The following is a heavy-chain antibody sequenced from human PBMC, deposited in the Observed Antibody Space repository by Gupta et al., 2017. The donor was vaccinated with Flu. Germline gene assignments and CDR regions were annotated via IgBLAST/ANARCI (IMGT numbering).Heavy chain of an antibody. CDR2: ISYDGSNK. CDR1: GFTFSSYG. D-gene: IGHD1-26*01. Sequence: QVQLVESGGGVVQPGRSLSLSCAASGFTFSSYGMHWVRQAPGKGLAWVAVISYDGSNKYYADSVKGRFTISRDNSKNTLYLQMNSLRAEDTAVYYCAKGSLYSGSYYGGVDYWGQGTLVTVSS. CDR3: AKGSLYSGSYYGGVDY. J-gene: IGHJ4*02. V-gene: IGHV3-30*18.